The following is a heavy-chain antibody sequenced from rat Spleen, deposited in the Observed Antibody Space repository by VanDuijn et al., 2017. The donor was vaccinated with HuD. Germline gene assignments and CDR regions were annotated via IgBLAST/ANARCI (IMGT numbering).Heavy chain of an antibody. Sequence: EVQLVESGGGLVQPGRSLKLSCAASGLSFSNYEMAWVSQAPTKGLEWVASISNGGGNTSYRDSVKGRFTISRDNAKNTLYLQMDSLRSEDTATYYCARGGYNYGWFAYWGQGTLVTVSS. CDR3: ARGGYNYGWFAY. V-gene: IGHV5S13*01. CDR1: GLSFSNYE. J-gene: IGHJ3*01. D-gene: IGHD1-9*01. CDR2: ISNGGGNT.